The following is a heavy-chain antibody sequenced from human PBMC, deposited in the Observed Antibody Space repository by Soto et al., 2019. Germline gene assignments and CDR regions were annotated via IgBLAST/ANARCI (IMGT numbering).Heavy chain of an antibody. CDR3: ARGSLRSPSAFDI. CDR2: MNPNSGNT. V-gene: IGHV1-8*01. Sequence: ASVKVSCKASGYTFTSYDINWVRQATGQGIEWMGWMNPNSGNTGYAQKFQGRVTMTRNTSISTAYMELSSLRSEDTAVYYCARGSLRSPSAFDIWGQGTMVTVSS. D-gene: IGHD3-3*01. J-gene: IGHJ3*02. CDR1: GYTFTSYD.